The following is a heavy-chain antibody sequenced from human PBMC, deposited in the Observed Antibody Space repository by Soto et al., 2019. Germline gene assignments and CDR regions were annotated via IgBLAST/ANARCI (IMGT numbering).Heavy chain of an antibody. Sequence: QVKLVESGGGVVQPGRSLRLSCAASGFTFSSYAMHWVRQAPGKGLEWVAVISYDGSNKYYADSVKGRFTISRDNSKNTLYLQMNSLRAEDTAVYYCARDLPFTYYYDSSGYDRYFDLWGRGTLVTVSS. CDR2: ISYDGSNK. V-gene: IGHV3-30-3*01. D-gene: IGHD3-22*01. J-gene: IGHJ2*01. CDR3: ARDLPFTYYYDSSGYDRYFDL. CDR1: GFTFSSYA.